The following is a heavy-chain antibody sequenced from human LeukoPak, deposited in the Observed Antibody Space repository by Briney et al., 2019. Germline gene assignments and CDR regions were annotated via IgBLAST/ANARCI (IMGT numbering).Heavy chain of an antibody. V-gene: IGHV1-46*01. J-gene: IGHJ4*02. Sequence: ASVKVSCKASGYTFTSYYMHWVRQAPGQGPEWMGIINPSGGSTSYAQKFQGRVTMTRDTSTSTVYMELSSLRSEDTAVYYCARDALYSGSYWGYFDYWGQGTLVTVSS. D-gene: IGHD1-26*01. CDR1: GYTFTSYY. CDR2: INPSGGST. CDR3: ARDALYSGSYWGYFDY.